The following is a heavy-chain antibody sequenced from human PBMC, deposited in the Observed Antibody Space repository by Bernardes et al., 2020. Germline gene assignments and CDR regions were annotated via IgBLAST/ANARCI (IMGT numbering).Heavy chain of an antibody. D-gene: IGHD2-15*01. CDR1: GASFSASY. Sequence: SETLSLTCTVSGASFSASYWSWIRQPPGKGLELIAYITLNGFIFYNPSLKSRVTISLDTSKNQFSLKFTSLTAADTAVYFCATGAAYAKVRLWGQGTLVTVS. CDR2: ITLNGFI. V-gene: IGHV4-59*01. J-gene: IGHJ4*02. CDR3: ATGAAYAKVRL.